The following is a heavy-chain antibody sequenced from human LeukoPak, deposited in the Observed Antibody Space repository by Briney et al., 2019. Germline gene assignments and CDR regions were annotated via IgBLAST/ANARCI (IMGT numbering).Heavy chain of an antibody. CDR1: GFTFSSYD. CDR2: IGTAGDT. Sequence: GGSLRLSCAASGFTFSSYDMHWVRQATGKGLEWVSAIGTAGDTYYPGSVKGRFTISRDNAKNSLYLQMNNLRAGDTAVYYCARGPATRVYYFDYWGQGTLVTVSS. CDR3: ARGPATRVYYFDY. J-gene: IGHJ4*02. D-gene: IGHD1-26*01. V-gene: IGHV3-13*01.